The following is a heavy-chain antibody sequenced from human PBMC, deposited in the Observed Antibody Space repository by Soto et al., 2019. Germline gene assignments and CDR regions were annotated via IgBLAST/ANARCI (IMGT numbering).Heavy chain of an antibody. V-gene: IGHV4-61*01. Sequence: PSETLSLTCSVSGGSVSGGSYYWSWIRQPPGKGLEWIGYIYNTGSTNYNPSLKSRVTMSVDTSKNQFSLKLTSVTAADTAVYYCARGGGVTATFDYWGRGTLVTVSS. J-gene: IGHJ4*02. CDR3: ARGGGVTATFDY. CDR1: GGSVSGGSYY. CDR2: IYNTGST. D-gene: IGHD5-18*01.